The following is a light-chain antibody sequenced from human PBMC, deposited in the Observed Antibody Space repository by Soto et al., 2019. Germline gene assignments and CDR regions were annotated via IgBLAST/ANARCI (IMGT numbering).Light chain of an antibody. CDR3: AAWDDSLSGHYV. Sequence: QSVLTQPPSASGTPVQRVTMSCSGSTSNIGTNYVYWYHQLPGTAPKLLISRNNQRPSGVPDRFSGSKSGTSASLAISGLRSEDEGDYYCAAWDDSLSGHYVFGTGTKVTVL. V-gene: IGLV1-47*01. CDR1: TSNIGTNY. CDR2: RNN. J-gene: IGLJ1*01.